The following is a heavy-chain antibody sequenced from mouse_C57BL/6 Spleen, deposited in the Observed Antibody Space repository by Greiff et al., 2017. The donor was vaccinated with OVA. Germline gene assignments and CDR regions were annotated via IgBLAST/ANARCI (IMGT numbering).Heavy chain of an antibody. D-gene: IGHD2-2*01. CDR1: GYAFSSYW. CDR2: IYPGDGDT. J-gene: IGHJ3*01. Sequence: QVQLKESGAELVKPGASVKISCKASGYAFSSYWMNWVKQRPGKGLEWIGQIYPGDGDTNYNGKFKGKATLTADKSSSTAYMQLSSLTSEDSAVYFCARRDYYGYDWFAYWGQGTLVTVSA. CDR3: ARRDYYGYDWFAY. V-gene: IGHV1-80*01.